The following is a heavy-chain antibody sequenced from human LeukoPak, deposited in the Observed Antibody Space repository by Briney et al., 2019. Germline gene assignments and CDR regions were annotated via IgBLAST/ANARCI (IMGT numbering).Heavy chain of an antibody. Sequence: SETLSLTCSVSGDSISSYYWTWMRQPAGKGLEWIERIYTSGSTNYSPSLKSRVTMSVDTSKNQFFLNLTSVTAADTAVYYCAREGATTRPLDYWGQGTLVTVSS. CDR1: GDSISSYY. V-gene: IGHV4-4*07. J-gene: IGHJ4*02. CDR3: AREGATTRPLDY. CDR2: IYTSGST. D-gene: IGHD4-17*01.